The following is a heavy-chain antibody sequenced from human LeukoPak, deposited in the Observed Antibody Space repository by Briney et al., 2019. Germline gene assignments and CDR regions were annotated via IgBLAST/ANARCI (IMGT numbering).Heavy chain of an antibody. CDR3: AKDIVATIMDY. Sequence: GGSLRLSCAAPGFTFSSYAMSWVRQAPGKGLEWVSAISGSGGSTYYADSVKGRFTISRDNSKNTLYLQMNGLRAEDTAVYYCAKDIVATIMDYWGQGTLVTVSS. V-gene: IGHV3-23*01. CDR1: GFTFSSYA. J-gene: IGHJ4*02. CDR2: ISGSGGST. D-gene: IGHD5-12*01.